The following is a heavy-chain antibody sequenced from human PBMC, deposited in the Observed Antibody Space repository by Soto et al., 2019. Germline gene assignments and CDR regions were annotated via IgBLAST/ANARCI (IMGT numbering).Heavy chain of an antibody. D-gene: IGHD2-15*01. CDR1: GGSVSSGSYY. CDR3: ARLLGNPTWFDP. J-gene: IGHJ5*02. V-gene: IGHV4-61*01. Sequence: QVQLQESGPGLVKPSETLSLTCTVSGGSVSSGSYYWSWIRQPPGKGLEWIGYIYYSGSTNYNPSLKSRVTLSVDTSKNQFALKLSSVTAAGTAVYDCARLLGNPTWFDPLGQGTQVTLAS. CDR2: IYYSGST.